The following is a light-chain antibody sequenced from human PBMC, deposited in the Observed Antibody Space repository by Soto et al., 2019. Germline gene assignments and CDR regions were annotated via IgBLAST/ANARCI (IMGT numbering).Light chain of an antibody. CDR3: QQRSNWPPS. J-gene: IGKJ4*01. CDR2: DAS. CDR1: QSVSSY. Sequence: EIVLTQSPATLSLSPGERATLSCRASQSVSSYLAWYQQKPGQAPRLLIYDASNRATGIPARFSGSGPETDFTLTISSLEPEDFAVYYCQQRSNWPPSFGGGTKVEGK. V-gene: IGKV3-11*01.